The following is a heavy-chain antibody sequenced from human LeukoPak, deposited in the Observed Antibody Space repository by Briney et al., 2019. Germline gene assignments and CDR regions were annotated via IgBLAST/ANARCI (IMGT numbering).Heavy chain of an antibody. CDR3: ARRLRTRFRAFDI. J-gene: IGHJ3*02. CDR1: GYSISSGYY. D-gene: IGHD2-15*01. CDR2: IYHSGST. Sequence: SETLSLTCTVSGYSISSGYYWGWIRQPPGKGLEWIGSIYHSGSTYYNPSLKSRVTISVDTSKNQFSLKLSSVTAADTAVYYCARRLRTRFRAFDIWGQGTMVTVSS. V-gene: IGHV4-38-2*02.